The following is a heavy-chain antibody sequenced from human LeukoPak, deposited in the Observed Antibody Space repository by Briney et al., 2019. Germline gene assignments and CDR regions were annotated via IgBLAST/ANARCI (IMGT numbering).Heavy chain of an antibody. J-gene: IGHJ5*02. V-gene: IGHV4-38-2*02. Sequence: TSETLSLTCTVSGYSISSGYYWGWIRQPPGKGLEWIGSIYHSGSTYYSPSLKSRVTTSVDTSKNQFSLKLSSVTAADTAVYYCARDRCSGGSCYDNWFDPWGQGTLVTVSS. CDR1: GYSISSGYY. CDR2: IYHSGST. CDR3: ARDRCSGGSCYDNWFDP. D-gene: IGHD2-15*01.